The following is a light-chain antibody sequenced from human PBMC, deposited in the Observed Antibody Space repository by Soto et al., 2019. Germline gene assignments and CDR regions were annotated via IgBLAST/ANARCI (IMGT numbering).Light chain of an antibody. CDR1: NSDIGTHDL. V-gene: IGLV2-23*02. CDR3: CSYANYSTFV. J-gene: IGLJ7*01. CDR2: DVN. Sequence: QSALTQPASVSASPGQSITISCTGTNSDIGTHDLVSWYQQHPGKAPKLMTYDVNKRPSGVPDRFSGSKSGSTASLTISGLQTEDEADYYCCSYANYSTFVFGGGTQLTVL.